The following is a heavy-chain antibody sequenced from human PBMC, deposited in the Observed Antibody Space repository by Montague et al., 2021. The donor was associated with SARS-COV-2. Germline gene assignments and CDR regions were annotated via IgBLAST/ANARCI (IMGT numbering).Heavy chain of an antibody. J-gene: IGHJ4*02. CDR3: ARDQGVYCSGGSCYNFDY. Sequence: SETLSLTCTVSGGSISTYNYLCWIRQRPPEGLLWCGGIYYFGGTSYNXPSLSRLAISAVTSMNHFFPQLFAVTAADTAVYYCARDQGVYCSGGSCYNFDYWGQGTLVTVSS. CDR2: IYYFGGT. CDR1: GGSISTYNY. V-gene: IGHV4-39*02. D-gene: IGHD2-15*01.